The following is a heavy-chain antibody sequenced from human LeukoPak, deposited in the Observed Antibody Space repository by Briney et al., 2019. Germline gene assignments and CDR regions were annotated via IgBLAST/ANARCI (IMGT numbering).Heavy chain of an antibody. Sequence: GGSLRLSCAASGFTFSSYAMNWVRQAPGKGLEWVANINQDGSARYSVDSVKGRFTISRDNAKNSLYLQMNSLRAEDTAVYYCASKQGDYWGQGTLATVSS. J-gene: IGHJ4*02. CDR3: ASKQGDY. CDR2: INQDGSAR. V-gene: IGHV3-7*01. CDR1: GFTFSSYA.